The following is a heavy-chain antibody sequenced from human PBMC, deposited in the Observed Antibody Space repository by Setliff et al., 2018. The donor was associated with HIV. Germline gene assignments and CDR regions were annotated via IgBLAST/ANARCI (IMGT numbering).Heavy chain of an antibody. D-gene: IGHD4-17*01. CDR2: ISSYNGYT. J-gene: IGHJ4*02. V-gene: IGHV1-18*01. Sequence: ASVKVSCKASGYNFSSNGISWVRQAPGQGLEWMGWISSYNGYTKYAQKVQDRVTMTKDTSTSTAYMELRSLRSDDTAVYYCARDLEDYGDYAAEIYFDYWGQGTLVTVSS. CDR1: GYNFSSNG. CDR3: ARDLEDYGDYAAEIYFDY.